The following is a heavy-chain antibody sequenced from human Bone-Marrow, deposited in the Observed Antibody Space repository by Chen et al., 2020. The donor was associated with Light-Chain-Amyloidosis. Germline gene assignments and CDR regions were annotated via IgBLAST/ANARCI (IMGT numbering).Heavy chain of an antibody. CDR2: IYYSGST. Sequence: QLQLQESGPGLVKPSETLSLTCTVSGGSISSSSYYWGWIRQPPGKGLEWIGSIYYSGSTYYNPSLKSRVTRSVDTSKNQFSLKLSSVTAADTAVYYCAGFGVWFTTLQFDPWGQGTLVTVSS. CDR1: GGSISSSSYY. V-gene: IGHV4-39*01. D-gene: IGHD3-10*01. J-gene: IGHJ5*02. CDR3: AGFGVWFTTLQFDP.